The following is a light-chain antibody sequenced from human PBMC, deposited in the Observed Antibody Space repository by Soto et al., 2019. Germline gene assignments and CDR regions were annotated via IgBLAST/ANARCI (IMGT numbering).Light chain of an antibody. Sequence: DIQMTQSPSSVSASVGDRVTITCRASPSISSSLAWYQQKPGTVHKLLIYAASSWQSGVPSSSSSSGAGTEFTLSITSLQPEDFRTYYCQQGDSFPITFGQGTRLEIK. V-gene: IGKV1-12*01. CDR1: PSISSS. J-gene: IGKJ5*01. CDR2: AAS. CDR3: QQGDSFPIT.